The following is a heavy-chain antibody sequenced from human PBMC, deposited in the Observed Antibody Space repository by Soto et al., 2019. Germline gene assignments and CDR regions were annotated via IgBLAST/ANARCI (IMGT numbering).Heavy chain of an antibody. D-gene: IGHD3-22*01. CDR3: ARDAYYYDSSGYYYEDYYYGMDV. CDR1: GFTFSDYY. J-gene: IGHJ6*02. CDR2: ISSSSSYT. Sequence: PGGSLRLSCAASGFTFSDYYMSWIRQAPGKGLEWVSYISSSSSYTNYADSVKGRFTISRDNAKNSLYLQMNSLRAEDTAVYYCARDAYYYDSSGYYYEDYYYGMDVWGQGTTVTVSS. V-gene: IGHV3-11*06.